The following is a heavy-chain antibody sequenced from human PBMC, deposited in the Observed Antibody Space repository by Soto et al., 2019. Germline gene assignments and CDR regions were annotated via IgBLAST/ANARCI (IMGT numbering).Heavy chain of an antibody. CDR2: IYSGGST. D-gene: IGHD1-26*01. V-gene: IGHV3-53*01. CDR3: ARGALYYAFDI. CDR1: GFTVSSNY. J-gene: IGHJ3*02. Sequence: PGGSLRLCCAASGFTVSSNYMSWVRQAPGKGLEWVSVIYSGGSTYYADSVKGRFTISRDNSKNTLYLQMSSLRAEDTAVYYCARGALYYAFDIWGQGTMVTVSS.